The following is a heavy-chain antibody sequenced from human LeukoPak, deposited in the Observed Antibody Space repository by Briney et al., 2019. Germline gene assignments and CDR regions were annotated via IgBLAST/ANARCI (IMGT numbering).Heavy chain of an antibody. CDR2: ISAYNGNT. CDR1: GYTFTSYG. Sequence: ASVKVSCKASGYTFTSYGISWARQAPGQGLEWMGWISAYNGNTNYAQKLQGRVTMTTDTSTSTAYMELRSLRSDDTAVYYCARDGARNYYYYYMDVWGKGTTVTVSS. CDR3: ARDGARNYYYYYMDV. D-gene: IGHD3-16*01. J-gene: IGHJ6*03. V-gene: IGHV1-18*01.